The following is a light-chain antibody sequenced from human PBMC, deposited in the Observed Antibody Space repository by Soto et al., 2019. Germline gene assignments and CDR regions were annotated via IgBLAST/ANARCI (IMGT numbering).Light chain of an antibody. J-gene: IGKJ5*01. Sequence: DIHMTQSPSSLSVSVVDRVTITCLASQNINAWLAWYQQRPGQAPKLLIYDASSVQSGVPSRFSGSGSGTDFTLTISGLQPEDLATYYCQSYNTARPTFGQGTRLEIK. CDR3: QSYNTARPT. CDR1: QNINAW. CDR2: DAS. V-gene: IGKV1-5*01.